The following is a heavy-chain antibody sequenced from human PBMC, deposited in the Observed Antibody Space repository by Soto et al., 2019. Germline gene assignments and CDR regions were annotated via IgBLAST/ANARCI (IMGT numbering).Heavy chain of an antibody. CDR1: GVSISSHDHY. CDR3: TRGQDMYKLGF. V-gene: IGHV4-31*03. CDR2: IYYNGNP. D-gene: IGHD3-3*02. J-gene: IGHJ4*02. Sequence: SETLSLTCSVSGVSISSHDHYWSWIRQYPGKALEWIGSIYYNGNPYDNPSLKSRVTISVDTSKNQFSLKLTSVTAADTAVYYCTRGQDMYKLGFWGQGTLVTVSS.